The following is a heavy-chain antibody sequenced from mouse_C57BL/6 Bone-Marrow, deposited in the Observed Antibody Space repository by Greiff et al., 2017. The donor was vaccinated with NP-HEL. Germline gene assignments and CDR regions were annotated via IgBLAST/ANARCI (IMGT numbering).Heavy chain of an antibody. D-gene: IGHD2-2*01. CDR1: GYTFTGYW. V-gene: IGHV1-9*01. CDR2: ILPGSGST. Sequence: VQLQQSGAELMKPGASVKLSCKATGYTFTGYWIEWVKQRPGHGLEWIGEILPGSGSTNYNEKFKGKATFTADTSSNTAYMQLSSLTTEDSAIYYCARRGIYYGYDEDGYFDYWGQGTTLTGSS. J-gene: IGHJ2*01. CDR3: ARRGIYYGYDEDGYFDY.